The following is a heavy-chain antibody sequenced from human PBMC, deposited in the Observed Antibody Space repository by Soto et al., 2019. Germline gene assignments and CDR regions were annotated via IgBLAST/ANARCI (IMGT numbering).Heavy chain of an antibody. CDR3: ARVENDYGEQYYFDY. V-gene: IGHV5-51*01. Sequence: GESLKISCKGSGYSFTSYWIGWVRQMPGKGLEWMGIIYPGDSDTRYSPSFQGQVTISADKSISTAYLQWSSLKASDTAMYYCARVENDYGEQYYFDYWGQGTLVTVS. CDR2: IYPGDSDT. CDR1: GYSFTSYW. J-gene: IGHJ4*02. D-gene: IGHD4-17*01.